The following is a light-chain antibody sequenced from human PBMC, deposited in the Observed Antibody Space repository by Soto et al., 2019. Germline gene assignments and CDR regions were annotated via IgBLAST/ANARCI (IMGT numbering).Light chain of an antibody. J-gene: IGKJ1*01. CDR1: QTVSSSY. Sequence: EIVLTQSPGTLSLSPRDRATLSCRASQTVSSSYLAWYQQKPGQPPRLLIYGASSRATGISDRFSGSGSGTDFTLTISRLEPEDFALYYCQQFAGSPRTFGQGTKVEIK. CDR3: QQFAGSPRT. V-gene: IGKV3-20*01. CDR2: GAS.